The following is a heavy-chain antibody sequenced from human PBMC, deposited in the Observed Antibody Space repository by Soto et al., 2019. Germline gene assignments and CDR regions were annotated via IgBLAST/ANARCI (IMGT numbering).Heavy chain of an antibody. CDR2: IYPGDSDT. Sequence: GESLKISCKGSGYSFTSYWIGWVRQMPGKGLEWMGIIYPGDSDTRYSPSFQGQVTISADKSISTAYLQWSSLKASDTAMYYCARRGLSYGTYYYYYYMDVWGKGTTVTVSS. CDR3: ARRGLSYGTYYYYYYMDV. D-gene: IGHD5-18*01. J-gene: IGHJ6*03. CDR1: GYSFTSYW. V-gene: IGHV5-51*01.